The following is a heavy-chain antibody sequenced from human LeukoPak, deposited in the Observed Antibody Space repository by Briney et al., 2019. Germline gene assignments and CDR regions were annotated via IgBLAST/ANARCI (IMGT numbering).Heavy chain of an antibody. D-gene: IGHD4-17*01. CDR1: GFTFSSYW. V-gene: IGHV3-74*01. CDR3: ARVPYGDLYYLDY. CDR2: INSDGSST. J-gene: IGHJ4*02. Sequence: GGSLRLSCAASGFTFSSYWMHWVRQAPGKGLVWVSRINSDGSSTSYADSVKGRFTISRDNAKNTLYLQMNSLRAEDTAVYYCARVPYGDLYYLDYWGQGTLVTVSS.